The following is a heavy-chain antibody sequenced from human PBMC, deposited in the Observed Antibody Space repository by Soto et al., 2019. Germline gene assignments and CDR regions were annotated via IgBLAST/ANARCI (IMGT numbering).Heavy chain of an antibody. CDR3: ARALRGFTP. J-gene: IGHJ5*02. CDR1: GYTFTSYA. V-gene: IGHV1-3*05. Sequence: QVQLVQSGAEERKPGASVKVSCKSSGYTFTSYAMHWVRQAPGQRLEWMGWINAGNGNTKYSQKFQGRVTITRDTAANTATRELSGLKSEGRAVFSAARALRGFTPGGQGTLVPVSS. CDR2: INAGNGNT.